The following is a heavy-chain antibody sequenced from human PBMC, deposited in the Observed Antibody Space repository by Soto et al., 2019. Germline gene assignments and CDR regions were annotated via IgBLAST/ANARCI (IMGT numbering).Heavy chain of an antibody. CDR3: ARESRDYDFCFYYHDYYYGMDV. D-gene: IGHD3-22*01. V-gene: IGHV1-18*04. Sequence: ASVRVSCKASGYTFSSYGISWVRQAPGQGLEWMGWISAYNGDTIYPQRLQGRITMTTDTSTSTAYMELRSLRSDDTAVYYCARESRDYDFCFYYHDYYYGMDVWGQGTMVTVSS. CDR2: ISAYNGDT. J-gene: IGHJ6*02. CDR1: GYTFSSYG.